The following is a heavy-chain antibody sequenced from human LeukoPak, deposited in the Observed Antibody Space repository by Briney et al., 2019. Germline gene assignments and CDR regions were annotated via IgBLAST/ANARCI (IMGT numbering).Heavy chain of an antibody. CDR1: GFTVSSNY. Sequence: GGSLRLSCAASGFTVSSNYMSWVRQAPGKGLEWVSVIYSGGTTYYADSVKGRFTISRDSSKDTLYLQMNSLRAEDTAVYYCARGSIRAFDYWGQGTLVTVSS. CDR2: IYSGGTT. CDR3: ARGSIRAFDY. J-gene: IGHJ4*02. V-gene: IGHV3-53*01.